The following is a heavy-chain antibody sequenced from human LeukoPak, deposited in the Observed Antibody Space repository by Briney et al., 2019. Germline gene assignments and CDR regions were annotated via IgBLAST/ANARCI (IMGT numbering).Heavy chain of an antibody. Sequence: GASVKVSCKTSGYTFTDYYMHWVRQAPGQGLEWMGWINPKRGDTNYAQKFQGRVTMTRDTSISTVYMEVSRLRSDDTAIYYCASGRTIFYYYMDVWGKGTTVTISS. CDR3: ASGRTIFYYYMDV. CDR1: GYTFTDYY. D-gene: IGHD3-3*02. J-gene: IGHJ6*03. CDR2: INPKRGDT. V-gene: IGHV1-2*02.